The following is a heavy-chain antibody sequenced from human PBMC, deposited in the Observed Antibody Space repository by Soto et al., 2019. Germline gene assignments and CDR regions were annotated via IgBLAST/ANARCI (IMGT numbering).Heavy chain of an antibody. V-gene: IGHV1-18*01. CDR3: ARVLRGVVNWFDP. CDR1: GDTFTNFG. J-gene: IGHJ5*02. D-gene: IGHD3-10*01. CDR2: IATYNTNR. Sequence: ASVKVSCKTSGDTFTNFGLSWVRQAPGQGLEWMGWIATYNTNRNYAQKFQGRLTLTTDTSTSTAYMELKSRGYDDTAVDYCARVLRGVVNWFDPWGQGTLVAVSS.